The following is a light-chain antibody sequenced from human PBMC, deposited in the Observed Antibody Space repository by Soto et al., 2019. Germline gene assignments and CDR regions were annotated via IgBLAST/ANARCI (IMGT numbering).Light chain of an antibody. CDR2: EVS. J-gene: IGLJ1*01. CDR1: SSDVGGYKY. Sequence: QSALTQPASVSGSPGQSITISCTGTSSDVGGYKYVSWYQQHPGKAPKVIIFEVSNRPSGVSNRFSGSKSGNTASLTISGLLAEDEDDYYCNSYTRSRSYVFGTGTKVTVL. V-gene: IGLV2-14*01. CDR3: NSYTRSRSYV.